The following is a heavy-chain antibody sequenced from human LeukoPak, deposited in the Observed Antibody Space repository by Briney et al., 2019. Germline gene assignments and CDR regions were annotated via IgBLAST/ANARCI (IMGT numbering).Heavy chain of an antibody. J-gene: IGHJ3*02. V-gene: IGHV4-4*07. CDR3: ARLPTVVTRVAFDI. D-gene: IGHD4-23*01. CDR1: GNSISTYY. CDR2: IYTSGST. Sequence: HPSETLSLTCTVSGNSISTYYWSWIRQPAGKGLEWIGRIYTSGSTNYNPSLKSRVTMSIDTSKSQFSLKLGSVTAADTAVYYCARLPTVVTRVAFDIWGQGTMVTVSS.